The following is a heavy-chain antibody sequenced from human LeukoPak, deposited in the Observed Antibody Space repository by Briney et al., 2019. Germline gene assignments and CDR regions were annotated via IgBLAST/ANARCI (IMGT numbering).Heavy chain of an antibody. V-gene: IGHV3-7*01. CDR2: IKQDGSEK. Sequence: GGSLRLSCAASGFTFSSYWMSWVRQAPGKGLEWVANIKQDGSEKYYVDSVKGRFTISRDNAKNSLYLQMNSLRAEDTAVYYCASSSSIVGASDFDYWGQGTLVTVSS. CDR3: ASSSSIVGASDFDY. CDR1: GFTFSSYW. D-gene: IGHD1-26*01. J-gene: IGHJ4*02.